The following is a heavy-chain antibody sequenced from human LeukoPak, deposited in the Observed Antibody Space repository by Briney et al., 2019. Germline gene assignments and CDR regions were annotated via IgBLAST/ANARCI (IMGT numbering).Heavy chain of an antibody. CDR1: GFTFDDYA. CDR2: ISWNSDSI. V-gene: IGHV3-9*03. J-gene: IGHJ4*02. Sequence: GGSLRLSCAASGFTFDDYAMHWVRQAPGKGLEWVSGISWNSDSIGYADSVKGRFTISRDNAKSSLYLQMNSLRAEDMALYYCAKDRGGGFHYFDYWGQGTLVTVSS. CDR3: AKDRGGGFHYFDY. D-gene: IGHD3-16*01.